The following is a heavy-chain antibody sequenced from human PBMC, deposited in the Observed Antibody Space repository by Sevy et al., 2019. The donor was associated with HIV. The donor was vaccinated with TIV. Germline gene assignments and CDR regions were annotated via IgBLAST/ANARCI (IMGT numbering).Heavy chain of an antibody. CDR1: GFTFSHYY. Sequence: GGSLRLSCAASGFTFSHYYMSWIRQAPGKGLEWVSYISSSGNTIYYTDSVKGRFTISRDNAKNLLYLQMDGPRAEDTAVYYCARDSTYYVFWSSYYTGWFDPWGQGTLVTVSS. CDR2: ISSSGNTI. D-gene: IGHD3-3*01. J-gene: IGHJ5*02. V-gene: IGHV3-11*01. CDR3: ARDSTYYVFWSSYYTGWFDP.